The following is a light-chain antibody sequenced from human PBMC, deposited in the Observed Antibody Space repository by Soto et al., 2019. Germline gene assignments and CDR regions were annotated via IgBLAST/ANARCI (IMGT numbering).Light chain of an antibody. CDR3: SSYAGSNNPLFV. CDR2: EVT. V-gene: IGLV2-8*01. J-gene: IGLJ1*01. Sequence: QSVLTQPPSASGSPGQSITISCTGTSSDVGGFNYVSWHQQHPGKAPKVIIYEVTKRPSGVPDRFSGSKSANTASLTVSGLQAEDEADYYCSSYAGSNNPLFVFGTGPKVTVL. CDR1: SSDVGGFNY.